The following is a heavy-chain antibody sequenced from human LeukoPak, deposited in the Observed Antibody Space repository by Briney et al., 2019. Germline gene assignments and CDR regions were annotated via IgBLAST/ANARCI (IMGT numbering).Heavy chain of an antibody. J-gene: IGHJ3*02. D-gene: IGHD3-3*01. CDR1: GGSISSGGYS. CDR3: ARSTIFGVGGNAFDI. CDR2: IYHSGST. Sequence: MPSETLSFTCAVSGGSISSGGYSWSWLRQPPGKGLEWIGYIYHSGSTYYNPSLKSRVTISVDRSKNQFSLKLSSVTAADAAVYYCARSTIFGVGGNAFDIWGQGTMVTVSS. V-gene: IGHV4-30-2*01.